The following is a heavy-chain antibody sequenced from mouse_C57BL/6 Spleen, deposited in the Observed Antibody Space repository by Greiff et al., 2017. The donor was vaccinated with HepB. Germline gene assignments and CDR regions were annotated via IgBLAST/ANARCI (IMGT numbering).Heavy chain of an antibody. CDR1: GYAFSSYW. V-gene: IGHV1-80*01. Sequence: QVQLQQSGAELVKPGASVKISCKASGYAFSSYWMNWVKQRPGKGLEWIGQIYPGDGDTNYNGKFKGKATLTADKSSSTAYMQLSSLTSEDSAVYFCARKEGFYYGYDRATFYYAMDYWGQGTSVTVSS. CDR3: ARKEGFYYGYDRATFYYAMDY. CDR2: IYPGDGDT. J-gene: IGHJ4*01. D-gene: IGHD2-2*01.